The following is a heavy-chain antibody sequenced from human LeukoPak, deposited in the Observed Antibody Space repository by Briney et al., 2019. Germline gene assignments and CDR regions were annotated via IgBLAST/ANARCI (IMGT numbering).Heavy chain of an antibody. D-gene: IGHD5-18*01. Sequence: GRSLRLSCAASGFTFDDYAMHWVRQAPGKGLEWVSGISWNSGSIGYADSVKGRFTISRDNAKNSLYLQMNNLRAEDTAVYYCARAVGFTYGYGYWGQGTLVTVSP. J-gene: IGHJ4*02. V-gene: IGHV3-9*01. CDR3: ARAVGFTYGYGY. CDR1: GFTFDDYA. CDR2: ISWNSGSI.